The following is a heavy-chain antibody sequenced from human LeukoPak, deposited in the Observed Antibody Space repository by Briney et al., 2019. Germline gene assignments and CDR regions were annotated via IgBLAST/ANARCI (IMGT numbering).Heavy chain of an antibody. J-gene: IGHJ4*02. CDR1: GFTFSSYS. V-gene: IGHV3-21*01. D-gene: IGHD3-16*01. CDR3: AKVGSGDYYGYKGVVDY. Sequence: GGSLRLSCAASGFTFSSYSMNWVRQAPGKGLEGVSSISSSSSYIYYADSVKGRFTISRDNAKNSLYLQMNSLRAEDTAVYYCAKVGSGDYYGYKGVVDYWGQGTLVTVSS. CDR2: ISSSSSYI.